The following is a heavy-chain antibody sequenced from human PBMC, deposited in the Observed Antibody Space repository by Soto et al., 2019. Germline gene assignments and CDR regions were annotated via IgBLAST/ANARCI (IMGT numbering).Heavy chain of an antibody. D-gene: IGHD3-22*01. Sequence: SGTLSLTCTVSGGSISSYYRTWIRQPPGKGLEWIGYIYYSGSTNYNPSLKSRVTISVDTSKNQFSLKLSSVTAADTAVYYCARADGRLLQARQHYYYGMDVCDQATTVTV. CDR3: ARADGRLLQARQHYYYGMDV. J-gene: IGHJ6*02. CDR1: GGSISSYY. V-gene: IGHV4-59*01. CDR2: IYYSGST.